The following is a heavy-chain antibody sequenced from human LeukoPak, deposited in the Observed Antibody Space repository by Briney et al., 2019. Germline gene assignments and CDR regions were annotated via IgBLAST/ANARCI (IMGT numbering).Heavy chain of an antibody. Sequence: ASVKVSCTASGYTFTSYAMNWVRQAPGQGLEWMGWINTNTGNPTYAQGFTGRFVFSLDTSVSTAYLQISSLKAEDTAVYYCARDSLTVGATRAASYWGQGTLVTVSS. J-gene: IGHJ4*02. CDR1: GYTFTSYA. CDR2: INTNTGNP. V-gene: IGHV7-4-1*02. D-gene: IGHD1-26*01. CDR3: ARDSLTVGATRAASY.